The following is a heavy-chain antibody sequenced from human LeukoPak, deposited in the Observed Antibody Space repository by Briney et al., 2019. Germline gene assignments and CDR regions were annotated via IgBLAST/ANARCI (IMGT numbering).Heavy chain of an antibody. D-gene: IGHD6-19*01. CDR2: ISAYNGNT. CDR1: GYTFTSYG. Sequence: GASVKVSCKASGYTFTSYGISWVRQAPGQGLERMGWISAYNGNTNYAQKLQGRVTMTTDTSTRTAYMELRSLRSDDTAVYYCARGWSPGIAVANYYYYYMDVWGKGTTVTVSS. J-gene: IGHJ6*03. V-gene: IGHV1-18*01. CDR3: ARGWSPGIAVANYYYYYMDV.